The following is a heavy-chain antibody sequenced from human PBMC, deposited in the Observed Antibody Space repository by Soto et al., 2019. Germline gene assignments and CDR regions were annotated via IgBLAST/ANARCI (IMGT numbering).Heavy chain of an antibody. CDR1: GASLNSGEYY. CDR3: ARGLGSDNNGHFPAAFDI. Sequence: QVQLQESGPGLAKPSQTVSLTCTVSGASLNSGEYYWTWIRQVPGKDLEWIGHIFNTGTIFSTPSRRSRVGISIDTSVNDFSPNLESVTAADTGVYYCARGLGSDNNGHFPAAFDIWGHGTLVTVSA. CDR2: IFNTGTI. V-gene: IGHV4-31*02. D-gene: IGHD3-22*01. J-gene: IGHJ3*02.